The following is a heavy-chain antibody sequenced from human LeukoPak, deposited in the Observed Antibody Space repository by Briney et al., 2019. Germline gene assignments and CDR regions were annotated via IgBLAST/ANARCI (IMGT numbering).Heavy chain of an antibody. CDR2: IYYSGST. V-gene: IGHV4-39*07. Sequence: SETLSFTCTVSGGSISSSSYYWGWIRQPPGKGLEWIGSIYYSGSTYYNPSLKSRVTISVDTSKNQFSLKLSSVTAADTAVYYCARAPSSSWYENWFDPWGQGTLVTVSS. D-gene: IGHD6-13*01. CDR3: ARAPSSSWYENWFDP. CDR1: GGSISSSSYY. J-gene: IGHJ5*02.